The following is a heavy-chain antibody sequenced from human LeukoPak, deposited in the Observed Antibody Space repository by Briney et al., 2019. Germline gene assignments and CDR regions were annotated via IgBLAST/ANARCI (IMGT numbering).Heavy chain of an antibody. V-gene: IGHV4-59*01. CDR1: GGSISSYY. Sequence: SETLSLTCTASGGSISSYYWSWLRQPPGKGLEWIGYIYYSGSTNYNPSLKSRVTISVDTSKNQFSLKLSSVTAADTAVYYCARAIYSGYDAFDIWGQGTMVTVSS. J-gene: IGHJ3*02. D-gene: IGHD5-12*01. CDR3: ARAIYSGYDAFDI. CDR2: IYYSGST.